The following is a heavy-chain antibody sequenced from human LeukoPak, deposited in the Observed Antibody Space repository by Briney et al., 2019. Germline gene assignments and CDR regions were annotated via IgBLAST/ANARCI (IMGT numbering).Heavy chain of an antibody. Sequence: ASVKVSCKASGYTFTSNHIHWVRQAPGQGLESMGVINPSGDSTSYAPNFQGRVTVTRDTSTSTVYMELSSLRSEDTAIYYCAKIAARDTGEGYWGQGTLVTVSS. CDR1: GYTFTSNH. CDR2: INPSGDST. D-gene: IGHD6-6*01. V-gene: IGHV1-46*01. J-gene: IGHJ4*02. CDR3: AKIAARDTGEGY.